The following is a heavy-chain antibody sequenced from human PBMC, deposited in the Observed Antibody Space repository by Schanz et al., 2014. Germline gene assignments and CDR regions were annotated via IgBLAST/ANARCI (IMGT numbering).Heavy chain of an antibody. J-gene: IGHJ4*02. CDR3: ARDGVDAAAGGNY. CDR1: GYTFTSDS. V-gene: IGHV1-46*03. D-gene: IGHD6-13*01. CDR2: INPSGGST. Sequence: QVQLVQSGAEVKKPGASVKVSCKASGYTFTSDSMHWVRQAPGQGLEWMGMINPSGGSTTYAQKFQGRATMTRDTSTSTVYMELSSLRAEDTAVYYCARDGVDAAAGGNYWGQGTLXTVSS.